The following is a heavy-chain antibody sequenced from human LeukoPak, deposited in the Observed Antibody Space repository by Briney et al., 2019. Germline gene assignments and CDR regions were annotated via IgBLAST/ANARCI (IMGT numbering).Heavy chain of an antibody. CDR2: IYYSGST. CDR1: GGSISSGGYY. Sequence: PSQTLSLTCTVSGGSISSGGYYWSWIRQHPGKGLEWIGYIYYSGSTYYNPSLKSRVTISVDTSKNQLSLKLSSVTAADTALYYCARQVGATTLIDSWGQGTLVTVSS. CDR3: ARQVGATTLIDS. D-gene: IGHD1-26*01. J-gene: IGHJ4*02. V-gene: IGHV4-31*03.